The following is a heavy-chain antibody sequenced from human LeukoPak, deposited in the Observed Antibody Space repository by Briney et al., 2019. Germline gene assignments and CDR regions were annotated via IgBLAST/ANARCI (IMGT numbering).Heavy chain of an antibody. D-gene: IGHD6-19*01. CDR2: IYYSGST. CDR3: ARHLYGSGLHRIDY. Sequence: PSETLSLTCSVSGGSISSTNYYWGWIRQPPGKGLEWIGSIYYSGSTYYNPSLKSRVTISVDTSKNQFSLKLSSVTAADTAVYHCARHLYGSGLHRIDYWGQGILVTVSS. J-gene: IGHJ4*02. V-gene: IGHV4-39*01. CDR1: GGSISSTNYY.